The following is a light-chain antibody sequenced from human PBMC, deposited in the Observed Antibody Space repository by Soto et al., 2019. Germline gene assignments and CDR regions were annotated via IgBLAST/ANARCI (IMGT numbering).Light chain of an antibody. CDR2: EVT. J-gene: IGLJ1*01. CDR1: SSDVGGYNS. Sequence: QSSLTQPASVSGSAGRSITISCTGTSSDVGGYNSVSWYQQHPGKAPKLVIYEVTNRPSGISNRFSGSKSGNTASLTISGLQAEDEADYYCSSYTSSSTRVFGTGTKVTVL. V-gene: IGLV2-14*01. CDR3: SSYTSSSTRV.